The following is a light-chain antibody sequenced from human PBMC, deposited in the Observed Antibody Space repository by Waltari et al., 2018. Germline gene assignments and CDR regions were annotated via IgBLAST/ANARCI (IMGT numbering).Light chain of an antibody. CDR2: NNN. Sequence: QSVLPQPPSASGTPGQRVTLSCSGSYSNIGSNTVNWYQQLPGTAPTLPIYNNNLRPSGVPDRFSGSKSGTSASLAITGLQSEDEADYYCAAWDDSLSGSYVFGTGTKVTVL. CDR3: AAWDDSLSGSYV. CDR1: YSNIGSNT. J-gene: IGLJ1*01. V-gene: IGLV1-44*01.